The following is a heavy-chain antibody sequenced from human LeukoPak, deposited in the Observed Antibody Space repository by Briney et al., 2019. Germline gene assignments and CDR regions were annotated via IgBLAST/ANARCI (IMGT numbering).Heavy chain of an antibody. CDR3: ARTKRYYYDSSGYSFDY. CDR2: ISSSGSTI. CDR1: GFTFSDYY. Sequence: GGSLRLSCAASGFTFSDYYMSWIRQAPGKGLEWGSYISSSGSTIYYADSVKGRFTISRDNAKNSLYLQMNSLRAEDTAVYYCARTKRYYYDSSGYSFDYWGQGTLVTVSS. V-gene: IGHV3-11*01. D-gene: IGHD3-22*01. J-gene: IGHJ4*02.